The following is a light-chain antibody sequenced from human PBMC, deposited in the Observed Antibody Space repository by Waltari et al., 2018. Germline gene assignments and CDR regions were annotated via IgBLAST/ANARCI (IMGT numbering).Light chain of an antibody. CDR3: QQYNTCWT. J-gene: IGKJ1*01. CDR1: QNIVTW. V-gene: IGKV1-5*03. CDR2: KAS. Sequence: DIQMTQSPSTLSASVGDRVTITCRASQNIVTWLTWYQQKPGKAPKVLIYKASNLKSGVPSRFSGSGSGTEFTLTINSLQPDDFATYYCQQYNTCWTFGQGTKVEIK.